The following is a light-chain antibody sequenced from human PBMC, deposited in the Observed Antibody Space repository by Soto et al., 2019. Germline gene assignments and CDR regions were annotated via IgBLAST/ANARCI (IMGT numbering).Light chain of an antibody. CDR2: GAS. J-gene: IGKJ5*01. Sequence: IVMTHSPSTLSVSPVDISTLSCRASQSISSKLAWYQQKRGQAPRLLIYGASTRARGIPARFSGSGSGTDFTLTIRRLEPEDFAVYYCQQYGSSLSFGQGTRLEIK. CDR1: QSISSK. CDR3: QQYGSSLS. V-gene: IGKV3-15*01.